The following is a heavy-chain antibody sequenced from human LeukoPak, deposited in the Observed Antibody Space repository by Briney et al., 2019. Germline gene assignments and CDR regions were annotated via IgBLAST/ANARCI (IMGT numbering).Heavy chain of an antibody. Sequence: ASVKVSCKASGYTFTSYDINWVRQATGQGLEWMGWMNPNSGNTGYAQKFQGRVTMTRDTSTSTVYMELSSLRSEDTAVYYCARDLWFGELLGAFDIWGQGTMVTVSS. CDR1: GYTFTSYD. J-gene: IGHJ3*02. CDR2: MNPNSGNT. CDR3: ARDLWFGELLGAFDI. D-gene: IGHD3-10*01. V-gene: IGHV1-8*01.